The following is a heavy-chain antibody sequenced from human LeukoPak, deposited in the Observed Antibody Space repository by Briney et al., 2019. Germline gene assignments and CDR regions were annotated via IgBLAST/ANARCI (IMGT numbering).Heavy chain of an antibody. CDR2: IKQDGSEK. J-gene: IGHJ6*02. CDR3: ARDPLLAINNEVTTTLFYYYYGMDV. CDR1: GFTFSSYW. Sequence: PGGSLRLSRAASGFTFSSYWMSWVRQAPGKGLEWVANIKQDGSEKYYVDSVKGRFTISRDNAKNSLYLQMNSLRAEDTAVYYCARDPLLAINNEVTTTLFYYYYGMDVWGQGTTVTVSS. D-gene: IGHD4-17*01. V-gene: IGHV3-7*05.